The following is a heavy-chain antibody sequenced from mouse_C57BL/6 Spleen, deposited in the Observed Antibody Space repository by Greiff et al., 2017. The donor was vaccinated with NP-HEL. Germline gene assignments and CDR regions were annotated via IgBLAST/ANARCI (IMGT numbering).Heavy chain of an antibody. CDR1: GFNIKDYY. CDR2: IDPEDGET. Sequence: VQLQQSGAELVKPGASVKLSCTASGFNIKDYYMHWVKQRTEQGLEWIGRIDPEDGETKYAPKFKGKATITADTPSNTAYLQLSSLTSEDTAVYYCAREGVTAVVSPYYAMDYWGQGTSVTVSS. CDR3: AREGVTAVVSPYYAMDY. D-gene: IGHD1-1*01. J-gene: IGHJ4*01. V-gene: IGHV14-2*01.